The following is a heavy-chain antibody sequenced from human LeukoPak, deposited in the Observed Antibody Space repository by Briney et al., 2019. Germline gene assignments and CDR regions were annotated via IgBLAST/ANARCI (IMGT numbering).Heavy chain of an antibody. D-gene: IGHD5-12*01. V-gene: IGHV4-4*07. Sequence: SETLSLTCTVSGGSISSYYWSWIRQPAGKGLEGFGGIYTSGSTDYNPSLKSRVTLSLDTSKNQFSLKLSSVTAADTAVYYCARDIVATEAFDIWGQGTMVTVSS. CDR3: ARDIVATEAFDI. CDR2: IYTSGST. CDR1: GGSISSYY. J-gene: IGHJ3*02.